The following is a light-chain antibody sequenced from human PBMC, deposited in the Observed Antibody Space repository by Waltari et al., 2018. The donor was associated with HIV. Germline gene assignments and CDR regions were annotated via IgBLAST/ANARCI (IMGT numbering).Light chain of an antibody. V-gene: IGLV2-14*01. CDR2: EVT. CDR1: SSDVGGYNY. Sequence: QSALTQPASVSGSPGQSLTISCTGTSSDVGGYNYVSWYQQHPGKAPKLMIYEVTNRPSGVSNRCSGSKSGNTASLTISGLQAEDEADYYCSSYTSNSTLIFGGGTKLTVL. CDR3: SSYTSNSTLI. J-gene: IGLJ2*01.